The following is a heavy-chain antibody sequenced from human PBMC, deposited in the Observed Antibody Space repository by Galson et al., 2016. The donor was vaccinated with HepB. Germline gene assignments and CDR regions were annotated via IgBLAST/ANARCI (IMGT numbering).Heavy chain of an antibody. J-gene: IGHJ6*02. D-gene: IGHD1-26*01. CDR3: VKRGYPIVGVVGGAYGMDV. V-gene: IGHV3-64D*06. Sequence: SLRLPCAASGFTFRNYGMHWVRQAPGRGLEYVSGISSNGRSTYYADSVKVRFTVSRDNSKNTLYLQMSSLRADDTALYYCVKRGYPIVGVVGGAYGMDVWGQGTTVTGSS. CDR1: GFTFRNYG. CDR2: ISSNGRST.